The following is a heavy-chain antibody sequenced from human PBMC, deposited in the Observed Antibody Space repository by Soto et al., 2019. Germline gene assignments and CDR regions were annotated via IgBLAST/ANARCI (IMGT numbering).Heavy chain of an antibody. V-gene: IGHV2-5*02. CDR2: IYWDDDK. CDR3: AHRRRFCSGNSCYSIWFDA. D-gene: IGHD2-15*01. J-gene: IGHJ5*02. CDR1: GFSLSTSGVG. Sequence: QITLKESGPTLVKPTQTLTLTCTFSGFSLSTSGVGVGWSRQPPGKALEWLALIYWDDDKRYSPSLKSRLTITKDTSKNQVVLTMTNMDPVDTATYYCAHRRRFCSGNSCYSIWFDAWGQGTLVTVSS.